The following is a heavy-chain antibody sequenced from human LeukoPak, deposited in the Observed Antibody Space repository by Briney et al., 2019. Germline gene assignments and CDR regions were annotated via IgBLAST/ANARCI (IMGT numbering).Heavy chain of an antibody. J-gene: IGHJ4*02. CDR3: VRDGGAAGNMDY. CDR2: ISYDGSNK. V-gene: IGHV3-30*03. CDR1: GFTFSSYG. Sequence: GGSLRLSCAASGFTFSSYGMHWVRQAPGKGLEWVAVISYDGSNKYYADSVKGRFTISRDNSKNTLYLQMNSLRAEDTAVYYCVRDGGAAGNMDYWGQGTLLTVSS. D-gene: IGHD6-13*01.